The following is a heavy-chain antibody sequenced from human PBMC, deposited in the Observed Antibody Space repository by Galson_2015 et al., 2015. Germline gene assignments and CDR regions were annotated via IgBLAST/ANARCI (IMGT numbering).Heavy chain of an antibody. V-gene: IGHV3-30-3*01. CDR1: GFTFSSYA. J-gene: IGHJ4*02. D-gene: IGHD3-22*01. Sequence: SLRLSCAASGFTFSSYAMHWVRQAPGKGLEWVAVISYDGSNKYYADSVKGRFTISRDNSKNTLYLQMNSLRAEDTAVYYCARGGRDGYYYDSSGSRRGPVYFDYWGQGTLVTVSS. CDR3: ARGGRDGYYYDSSGSRRGPVYFDY. CDR2: ISYDGSNK.